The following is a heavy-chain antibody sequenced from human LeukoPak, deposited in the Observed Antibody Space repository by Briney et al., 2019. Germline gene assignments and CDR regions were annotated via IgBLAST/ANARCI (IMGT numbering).Heavy chain of an antibody. J-gene: IGHJ4*02. Sequence: SETLSLTCTVSGGSISSYYWSWVRQPPGKGLEWVGYIYYSGSTNYNPSLKSRVTISVDTSKNQFSLKLSSMTAADTAVYYCARGGGEVGTGDFDYWGQGTLVTVSS. V-gene: IGHV4-59*01. CDR1: GGSISSYY. CDR2: IYYSGST. CDR3: ARGGGEVGTGDFDY. D-gene: IGHD3/OR15-3a*01.